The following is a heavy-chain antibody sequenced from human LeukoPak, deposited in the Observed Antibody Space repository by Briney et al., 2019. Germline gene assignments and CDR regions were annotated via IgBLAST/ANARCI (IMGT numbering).Heavy chain of an antibody. CDR3: ARGSITIFGVVIPIGDY. CDR1: GYTFTGYY. V-gene: IGHV1-2*02. D-gene: IGHD3-3*01. J-gene: IGHJ4*02. Sequence: ASVTVSCKASGYTFTGYYMHWVRQAPGQGLEWMGWINPNSGGTNYAQKFQGRVTMTRDTSISTAYMELSRLRSDDTAVYYCARGSITIFGVVIPIGDYWGQGTLVTVSS. CDR2: INPNSGGT.